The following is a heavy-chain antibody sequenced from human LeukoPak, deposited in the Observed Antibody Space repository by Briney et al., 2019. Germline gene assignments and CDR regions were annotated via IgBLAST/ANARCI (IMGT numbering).Heavy chain of an antibody. Sequence: PSETLSLTCAVYGGSFSGYYWSWIRQPPGKGLEWIGEINHSGSTNYNPSLKSRVTISVDTSKNQFSLKLSSVTAADTAVYYCARDPRVMAGGVDYWGQGTLVTVSS. CDR3: ARDPRVMAGGVDY. CDR2: INHSGST. D-gene: IGHD3-16*01. J-gene: IGHJ4*02. V-gene: IGHV4-34*01. CDR1: GGSFSGYY.